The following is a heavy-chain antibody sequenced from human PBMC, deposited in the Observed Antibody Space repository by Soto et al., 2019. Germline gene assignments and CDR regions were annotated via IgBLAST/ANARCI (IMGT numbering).Heavy chain of an antibody. CDR3: ARGEGLPKYNWFDP. J-gene: IGHJ5*02. V-gene: IGHV3-33*01. CDR2: IWYDGSNK. D-gene: IGHD2-2*01. CDR1: GFTFSSYG. Sequence: GGSLRLSCAASGFTFSSYGMHWVRQAPGKGLEWVAVIWYDGSNKYYADSVKGRFTISRDNSKNTLYLQMNSLRAEDTAVYYCARGEGLPKYNWFDPWGQGTLVTVSS.